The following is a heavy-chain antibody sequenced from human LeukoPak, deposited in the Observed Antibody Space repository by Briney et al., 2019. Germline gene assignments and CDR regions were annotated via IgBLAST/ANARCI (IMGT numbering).Heavy chain of an antibody. CDR1: GFTFSSYP. J-gene: IGHJ6*03. D-gene: IGHD2-2*01. Sequence: GGSLRLSCAASGFTFSSYPMHWVRQAPGKGLEWMAVVSDDGNKKFDADFVKGRFTISRDNSKNTLYLQMNSLRGEDTAVYYCARGQLLLEGYFYYMDVWGEGTTVAVSS. CDR2: VSDDGNKK. V-gene: IGHV3-30-3*01. CDR3: ARGQLLLEGYFYYMDV.